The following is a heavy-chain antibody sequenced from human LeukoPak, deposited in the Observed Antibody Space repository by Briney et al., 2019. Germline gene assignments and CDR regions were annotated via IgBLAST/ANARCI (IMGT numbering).Heavy chain of an antibody. J-gene: IGHJ4*02. CDR1: GGSISSSSYY. D-gene: IGHD5-18*01. Sequence: SETLSLTCTVSGGSISSSSYYWGWIRQPPGKGLEWIGSIYYSGSTYYNPSLKSRVTISVDTSKNQFSLKLSSVTAADTAVYYCAREEGYRRYSYFYYFDYWGQGTLVTVSS. V-gene: IGHV4-39*07. CDR3: AREEGYRRYSYFYYFDY. CDR2: IYYSGST.